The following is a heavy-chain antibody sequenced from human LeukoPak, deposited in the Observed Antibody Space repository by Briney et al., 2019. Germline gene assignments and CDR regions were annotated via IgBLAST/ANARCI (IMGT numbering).Heavy chain of an antibody. Sequence: SQTLSLTCTVSGRSISSGGYYWSWIRQHPGKGLEWIGYIYYSGSTYYNPSLKSRVTISVDTSKNQFSLKLSSVTAADTAVYYCARVKMQLAYCGGDCYLGAFDIWGQGTVVTVSS. J-gene: IGHJ3*02. CDR3: ARVKMQLAYCGGDCYLGAFDI. CDR1: GRSISSGGYY. CDR2: IYYSGST. D-gene: IGHD2-21*02. V-gene: IGHV4-31*03.